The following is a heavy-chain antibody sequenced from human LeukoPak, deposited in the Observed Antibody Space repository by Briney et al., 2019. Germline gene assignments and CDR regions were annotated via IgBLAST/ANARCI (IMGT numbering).Heavy chain of an antibody. CDR2: IKKDGSEK. V-gene: IGHV3-7*01. Sequence: GGSLRLSCAASGFTFSSYSMSWVRQAPGKGLEWVANIKKDGSEKKYVDSVKGRFTISRDNAKNSLYLQMNSLRAEDTAVYYCARDISSGYYYYYYYYMDVWGKGTTVTVSS. D-gene: IGHD3-22*01. CDR1: GFTFSSYS. CDR3: ARDISSGYYYYYYYYMDV. J-gene: IGHJ6*03.